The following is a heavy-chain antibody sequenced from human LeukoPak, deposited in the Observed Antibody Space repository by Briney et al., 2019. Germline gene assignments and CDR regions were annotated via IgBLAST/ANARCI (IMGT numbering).Heavy chain of an antibody. V-gene: IGHV3-21*06. CDR1: GFTFRTAW. D-gene: IGHD3-22*01. J-gene: IGHJ4*02. CDR3: VRGDRRDY. Sequence: GGSLRLSCAASGFTFRTAWMTWVRQAPGKGLEYLASISGSCSLIYYADSMKGRFTISRDNAMNSVYLQMNALRVDDTAVYFCVRGDRRDYWGQGTLVTVSS. CDR2: ISGSCSLI.